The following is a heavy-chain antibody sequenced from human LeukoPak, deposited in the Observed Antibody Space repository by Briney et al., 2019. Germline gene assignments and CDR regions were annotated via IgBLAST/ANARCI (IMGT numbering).Heavy chain of an antibody. CDR2: IYTGGST. Sequence: GSLRLSCAASGLTVSGNHLSWVRQAPEEGLEWVSVIYTGGSTYYADSVRGRFTISRDKSKNTLYLQMSSLRPEDTAVYYRWTYFYDSSGVDDAFDIWGQGTMVTVSS. D-gene: IGHD3-22*01. J-gene: IGHJ3*02. CDR3: WTYFYDSSGVDDAFDI. V-gene: IGHV3-66*02. CDR1: GLTVSGNH.